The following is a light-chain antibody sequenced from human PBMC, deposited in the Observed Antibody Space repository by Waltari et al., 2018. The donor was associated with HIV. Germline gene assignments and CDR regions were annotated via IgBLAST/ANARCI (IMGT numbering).Light chain of an antibody. Sequence: QSALTQPRSVSGSPAQSVTISCTGPRSVVGVYNYVPRYQQPTRKAPKLLICDVSKRPSGVPDRFSGAKSGNTASLTSSGLRAEDEADYFSCSYAGSYTSWVFGGGTKLTVL. J-gene: IGLJ3*02. CDR1: RSVVGVYNY. V-gene: IGLV2-11*01. CDR3: CSYAGSYTSWV. CDR2: DVS.